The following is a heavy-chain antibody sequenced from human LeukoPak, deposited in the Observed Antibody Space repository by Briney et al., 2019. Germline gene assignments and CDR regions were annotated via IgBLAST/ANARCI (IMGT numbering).Heavy chain of an antibody. CDR1: GYTFTIYG. CDR3: AREGLGHDAFDI. Sequence: ASVKVSCKASGYTFTIYGISWVRQAPAQGLEWMGWISSYNGNTNYAQKLQGRLTMTTDTSTSTGYMELRSLRSDDTAVYYCAREGLGHDAFDIWGQGTMVTVSS. CDR2: ISSYNGNT. J-gene: IGHJ3*02. D-gene: IGHD6-19*01. V-gene: IGHV1-18*04.